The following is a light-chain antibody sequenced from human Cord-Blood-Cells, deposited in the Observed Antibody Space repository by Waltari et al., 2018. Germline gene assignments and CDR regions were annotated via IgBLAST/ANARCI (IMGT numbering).Light chain of an antibody. CDR3: CSYAGSSLPYV. Sequence: QSALTQPASVSGSPGQSITISCTGTSSDVGCYNLVSWYQQHPGKAPKLMIYEGSKRPSGVSNRFSGSKSGNTASLTISGLQAEDEADYYCCSYAGSSLPYVFGTGTKVTVL. CDR1: SSDVGCYNL. J-gene: IGLJ1*01. V-gene: IGLV2-23*01. CDR2: EGS.